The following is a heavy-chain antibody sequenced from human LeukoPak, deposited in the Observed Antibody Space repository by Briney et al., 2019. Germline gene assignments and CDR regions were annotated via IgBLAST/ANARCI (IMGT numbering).Heavy chain of an antibody. Sequence: GGSLRLSCAVSGFTFSSYWMSWVRQAPGKGLEWVANIKQDGSEKYYVDSVKGRFTISRDNAKNSLYLQMNSLRAEDTAVYYCARSIAVAGAEGDYFDYWGQGTLVTVSS. CDR1: GFTFSSYW. CDR2: IKQDGSEK. V-gene: IGHV3-7*01. D-gene: IGHD6-19*01. J-gene: IGHJ4*02. CDR3: ARSIAVAGAEGDYFDY.